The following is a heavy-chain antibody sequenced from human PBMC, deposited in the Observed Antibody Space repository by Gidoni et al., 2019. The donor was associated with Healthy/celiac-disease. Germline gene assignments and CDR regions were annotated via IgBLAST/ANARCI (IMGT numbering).Heavy chain of an antibody. CDR1: GFTFSNAG. D-gene: IGHD3-9*01. V-gene: IGHV3-15*01. J-gene: IGHJ6*02. CDR3: TTPVLRYFDWLYGMDV. CDR2: IKSKTDGGTT. Sequence: EVQLVESGGGLVKPGGSLRLSCAASGFTFSNAGMSWVRQAPGKGLEWVGRIKSKTDGGTTDYAAPVKGRFTISRDDSKNTLYLQMNSLKTEDTAVYYCTTPVLRYFDWLYGMDVWGQGTTVTVSS.